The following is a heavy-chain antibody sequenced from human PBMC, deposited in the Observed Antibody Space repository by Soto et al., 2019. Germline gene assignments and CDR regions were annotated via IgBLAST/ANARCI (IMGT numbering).Heavy chain of an antibody. V-gene: IGHV5-51*01. CDR2: IYPGDSQS. Sequence: XESLKISCQGSGYSFTNYLIGWVRQMPGKGLEWMGIIYPGDSQSRYSPSFQGQVTISADKSISTVYLQWSSLKASDSAIYYCARQTYYYGADVWGQGTTVTVSS. CDR3: ARQTYYYGADV. CDR1: GYSFTNYL. J-gene: IGHJ6*02.